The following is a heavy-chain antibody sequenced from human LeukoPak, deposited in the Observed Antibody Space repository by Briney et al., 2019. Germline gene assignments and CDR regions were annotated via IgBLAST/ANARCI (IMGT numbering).Heavy chain of an antibody. CDR2: ISWNSGSI. Sequence: GRSLRLSCAASGFTFDDYAMHWVRQAPGKGLEWVSGISWNSGSIGYADSVKGRFTISRDNAKNSLYLQMNSLRAEDTALYYCAKGVEWELLPSSFDYRGQGTLVTVSS. D-gene: IGHD1-26*01. J-gene: IGHJ4*02. CDR3: AKGVEWELLPSSFDY. CDR1: GFTFDDYA. V-gene: IGHV3-9*01.